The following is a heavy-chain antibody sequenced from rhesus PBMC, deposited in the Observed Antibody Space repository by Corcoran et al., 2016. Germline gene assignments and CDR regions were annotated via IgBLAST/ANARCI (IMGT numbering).Heavy chain of an antibody. CDR3: ARHAGRGEFDY. D-gene: IGHD1-44*01. V-gene: IGHV4-93*02. CDR1: GCSLRSRNW. J-gene: IGHJ4*01. CDR2: MDGGRGST. Sequence: QVQLQESGPGLVKPSETLSLTCAVRGCSLRSRNWWSWIGESPGKGLEWIGDMDGGRGSTAQNPPLKSRVTISTDASQTQFSRKMSSVNAADTAVYYCARHAGRGEFDYWGQGVLVTVSS.